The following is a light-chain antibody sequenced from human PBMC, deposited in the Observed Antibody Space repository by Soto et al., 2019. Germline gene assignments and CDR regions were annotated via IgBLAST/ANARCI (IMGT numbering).Light chain of an antibody. Sequence: EIVLTQSPGTLSLSPGERATLSCRASQSVSSSYLAWYQQKPGQAPRLLIYGASSRATGIPDRFSGSGSGTDFNLTISRLEPADFAVYYCQQYCSSPLTFGGGTKVEIK. CDR2: GAS. V-gene: IGKV3-20*01. CDR1: QSVSSSY. CDR3: QQYCSSPLT. J-gene: IGKJ4*01.